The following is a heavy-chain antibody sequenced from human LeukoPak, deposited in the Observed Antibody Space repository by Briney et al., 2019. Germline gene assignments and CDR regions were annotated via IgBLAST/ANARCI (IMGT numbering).Heavy chain of an antibody. V-gene: IGHV1-18*01. J-gene: IGHJ3*02. D-gene: IGHD3-16*01. CDR3: ARAHLGGAFDI. CDR1: GYTFTSYG. Sequence: ASVKVSCKASGYTFTSYGISWVRQAPGHGLEWMGWISAYNGNTNYAQKFQGRVTMTRDTSISTAYMELSRLRSDDTAVYYCARAHLGGAFDIWGQGTMVTVSS. CDR2: ISAYNGNT.